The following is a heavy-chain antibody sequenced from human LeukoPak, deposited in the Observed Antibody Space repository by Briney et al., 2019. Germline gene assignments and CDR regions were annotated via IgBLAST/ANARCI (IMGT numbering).Heavy chain of an antibody. D-gene: IGHD2-2*01. V-gene: IGHV1-18*04. CDR1: GYTFTSYY. CDR2: ISAYNGNT. J-gene: IGHJ6*02. Sequence: ASVKVSCKASGYTFTSYYMHWVRQAPGQGLEWMGWISAYNGNTNYAQKLQGRVTMTTDTSTSTAYMELRSLRSDDTAVYYCARGYCSSTSCSDEPKLRRMDVWGQGTTVTVSS. CDR3: ARGYCSSTSCSDEPKLRRMDV.